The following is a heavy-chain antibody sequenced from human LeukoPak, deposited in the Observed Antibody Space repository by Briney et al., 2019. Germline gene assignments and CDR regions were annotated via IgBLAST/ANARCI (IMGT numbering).Heavy chain of an antibody. J-gene: IGHJ6*03. CDR2: INPNSGGT. CDR1: GYTFTGYY. CDR3: ARDRYYDSSGYYEYYYYYYMDV. V-gene: IGHV1-2*06. D-gene: IGHD3-22*01. Sequence: GASVKVSCKASGYTFTGYYMHWVRQAPGQGLEWMGRINPNSGGTNYAQKFQGRVTMTRDTSISTAYMELSRLGSDDTAVYYCARDRYYDSSGYYEYYYYYYMDVWGKGTTVTVSS.